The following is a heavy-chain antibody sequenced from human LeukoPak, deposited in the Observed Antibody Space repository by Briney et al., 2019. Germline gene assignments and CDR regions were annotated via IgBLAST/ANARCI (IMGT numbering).Heavy chain of an antibody. D-gene: IGHD3-10*01. CDR2: IYYSGST. CDR3: ATTDYYGSGSYYFPYYYMDV. CDR1: GGSISSSSYY. V-gene: IGHV4-39*01. Sequence: PSETLSLTCTVSGGSISSSSYYWGWIRQPPGKWLEWIGSIYYSGSTYYNPSLKSRVTISVDTSKNQFSLKLSSVTAADTAVYYCATTDYYGSGSYYFPYYYMDVWGKGTTVTVSS. J-gene: IGHJ6*03.